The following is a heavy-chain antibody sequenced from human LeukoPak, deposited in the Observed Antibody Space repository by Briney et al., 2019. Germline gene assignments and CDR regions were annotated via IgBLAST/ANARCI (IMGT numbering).Heavy chain of an antibody. CDR3: ARGRSWIQLWSPRRFDY. J-gene: IGHJ4*02. CDR1: GGSFSGYY. D-gene: IGHD5-18*01. Sequence: SSETLSLTCAVYGGSFSGYYWSWIRQPPGKGLEWIGEINHSGSTNYNPSLKSRVTISVDTSKNQFSLKLSSVTAADTAVYYCARGRSWIQLWSPRRFDYWGQGTLVTVSS. V-gene: IGHV4-34*01. CDR2: INHSGST.